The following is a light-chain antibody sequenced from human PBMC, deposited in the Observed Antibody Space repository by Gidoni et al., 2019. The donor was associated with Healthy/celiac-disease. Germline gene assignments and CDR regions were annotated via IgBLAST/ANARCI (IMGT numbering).Light chain of an antibody. CDR3: QQYGSSRLT. CDR2: GAS. J-gene: IGKJ4*01. V-gene: IGKV3-20*01. Sequence: IALTQSPGTLSLSPGERATLPCRASQSVSSSYLALYQQKPGQAPRLLIYGASSRATGIPDRFSGSGSGTDVTLTISRLEPEDCAVYYCQQYGSSRLTFGGGTKVEIK. CDR1: QSVSSSY.